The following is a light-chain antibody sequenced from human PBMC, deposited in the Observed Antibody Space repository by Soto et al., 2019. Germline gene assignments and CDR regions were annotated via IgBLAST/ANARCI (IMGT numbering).Light chain of an antibody. V-gene: IGKV3-15*01. J-gene: IGKJ1*01. CDR3: PHYHNSPPP. CDR1: QSVDNN. Sequence: EIVLTQSPATLSVPPGESATLSCRASQSVDNNLVWYQQNPGQAPRLLIYGASTRATGIPARFSGGGSGTEFTLTISSLQSEDFAVYYSPHYHNSPPPLGQGTKV. CDR2: GAS.